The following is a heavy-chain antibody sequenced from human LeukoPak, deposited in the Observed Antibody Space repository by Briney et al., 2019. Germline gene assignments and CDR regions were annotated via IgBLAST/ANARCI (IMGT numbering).Heavy chain of an antibody. CDR3: AKDQSYYIWFDP. CDR1: RFTPSIYS. Sequence: PGGSPRLSCAVSRFTPSIYSMSSVRDAPEEGVGWVSSIDANGVATFYAESVKGRFSISRDNAKNTVGLQMHSLTAEDTAVYYCAKDQSYYIWFDPWGQGTLVTVS. CDR2: IDANGVAT. D-gene: IGHD3-10*01. V-gene: IGHV3-23*01. J-gene: IGHJ5*02.